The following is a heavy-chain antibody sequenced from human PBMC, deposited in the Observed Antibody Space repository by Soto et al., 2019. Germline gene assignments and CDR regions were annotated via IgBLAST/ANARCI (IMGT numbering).Heavy chain of an antibody. Sequence: TSETLSLTCTVSGGSISSGDYYWSWIRQPPGKGLEWIGYIYYSGSTYYNPSLKSRVTISVDTSKNQFSLKLSSVTAADTAVYYCARGVVVDVPGAFDIWGQGTMVTVSS. CDR1: GGSISSGDYY. V-gene: IGHV4-30-4*01. CDR3: ARGVVVDVPGAFDI. CDR2: IYYSGST. D-gene: IGHD2-15*01. J-gene: IGHJ3*02.